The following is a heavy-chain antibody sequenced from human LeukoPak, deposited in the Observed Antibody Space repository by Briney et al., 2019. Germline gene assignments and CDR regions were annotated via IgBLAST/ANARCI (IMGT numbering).Heavy chain of an antibody. CDR3: AKGRTAYCSSTSCYTIDY. CDR2: ISGSGGST. D-gene: IGHD2-2*02. J-gene: IGHJ4*02. CDR1: GFTFSSYA. Sequence: GGSLRLSCAAPGFTFSSYAMSWVRQAPGKGLEWVSGISGSGGSTYYADSVKGRFTISRDNSKNTLYLQMNGLRAEDTAVYYCAKGRTAYCSSTSCYTIDYWGQGTLVTVSS. V-gene: IGHV3-23*01.